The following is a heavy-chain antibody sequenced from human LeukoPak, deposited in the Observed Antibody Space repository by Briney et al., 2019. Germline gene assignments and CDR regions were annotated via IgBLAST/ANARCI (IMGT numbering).Heavy chain of an antibody. CDR1: GGSISSYY. CDR3: ARHVRGAAAFDY. J-gene: IGHJ4*02. V-gene: IGHV4-4*09. Sequence: SETLSLTCAVSGGSISSYYRSWIRQPPGKGLEWIGYIYASGSTSYNPSLKSRVTISVDTSKNQFSLKLGSVTTADTAVYYCARHVRGAAAFDYWGQGTLVTVSS. CDR2: IYASGST. D-gene: IGHD6-13*01.